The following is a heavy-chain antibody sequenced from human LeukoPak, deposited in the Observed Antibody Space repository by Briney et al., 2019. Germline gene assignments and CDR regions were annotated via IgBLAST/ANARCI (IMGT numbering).Heavy chain of an antibody. D-gene: IGHD1-1*01. Sequence: ASVKVSCKAPAYTFTGYYMHWVRQAPGQGLEWMGWINPKSGGTNYEQKFQGRVIMTRDTSISTAYMELSRLTSDDTAVYYCARHMTTANNWFDPWGQGTLVTVSS. V-gene: IGHV1-2*02. CDR3: ARHMTTANNWFDP. J-gene: IGHJ5*02. CDR2: INPKSGGT. CDR1: AYTFTGYY.